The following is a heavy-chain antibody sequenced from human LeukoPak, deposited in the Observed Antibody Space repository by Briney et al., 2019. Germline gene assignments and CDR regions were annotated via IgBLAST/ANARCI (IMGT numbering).Heavy chain of an antibody. CDR3: ASSPNWNEAEYYFEH. CDR1: GCTDSGLTFSSDW. CDR2: INQDTIKK. D-gene: IGHD1-1*01. V-gene: IGHV3-7*01. J-gene: IGHJ4*02. Sequence: GGSLRLSCAGSGCTDSGLTFSSDWMSWVRQPPGKGLEWVANINQDTIKKYYLDSVKGRFTISRDHAKNSLYLQMNSLRAEDTAVYFCASSPNWNEAEYYFEHWGRGTLVIVAS.